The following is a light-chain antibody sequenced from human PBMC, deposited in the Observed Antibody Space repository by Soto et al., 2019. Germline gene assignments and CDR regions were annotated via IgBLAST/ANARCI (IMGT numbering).Light chain of an antibody. V-gene: IGKV3D-15*01. CDR1: QSVSSSY. CDR3: QQYNNWPLT. J-gene: IGKJ4*01. Sequence: EIVLTQSPGTLSLSPGERATLSCRAGQSVSSSYLAWYQQKPGQAPRLLIYGASTRATVIPARFSGSGSGTEFTLTISSLQSEDFAVYYCQQYNNWPLTFGGGTIVDIK. CDR2: GAS.